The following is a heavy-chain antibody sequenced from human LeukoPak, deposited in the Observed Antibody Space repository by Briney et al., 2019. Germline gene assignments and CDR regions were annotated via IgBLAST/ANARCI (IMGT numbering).Heavy chain of an antibody. CDR2: ISWNNGPI. V-gene: IGHV3-9*01. D-gene: IGHD3-9*01. J-gene: IGHJ4*02. Sequence: GGSLRLSCAASGFSFDDYAMHWVRQAPGKGLEWVSGISWNNGPIGYADSVKGRFTISRDNVKHSLYLQMNSLKTEDTAVYYCSTDSTIVYWGQGTLVTVSS. CDR1: GFSFDDYA. CDR3: STDSTIVY.